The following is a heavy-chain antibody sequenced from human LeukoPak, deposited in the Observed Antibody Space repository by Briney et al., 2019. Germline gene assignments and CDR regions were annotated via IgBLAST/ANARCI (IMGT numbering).Heavy chain of an antibody. J-gene: IGHJ4*02. Sequence: SETLSLTCTVSGGSISSYYWSWIRQPPGKGLEWIGYIYYSGSTNYNPSLKSRVTISVDTSKNQFSLKLSSVTAADTAVYYCARRSYDILTGSLEGDFDYWGQGTLVTVSS. V-gene: IGHV4-59*08. CDR3: ARRSYDILTGSLEGDFDY. D-gene: IGHD3-9*01. CDR2: IYYSGST. CDR1: GGSISSYY.